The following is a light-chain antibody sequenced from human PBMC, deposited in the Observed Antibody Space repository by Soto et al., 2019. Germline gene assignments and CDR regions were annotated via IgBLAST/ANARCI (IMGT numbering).Light chain of an antibody. CDR1: SSNIGSKT. V-gene: IGLV1-40*01. Sequence: QSVLTQPPSASGTPGQRVTISCSGSSSNIGSKTVNWYQQFPGTAPKLLIYGNSNRPSGVPDRFSGSKSGTSASLAITGLQAEDEADYYCQSYDSSLSRVFGGGTKLTVL. J-gene: IGLJ2*01. CDR3: QSYDSSLSRV. CDR2: GNS.